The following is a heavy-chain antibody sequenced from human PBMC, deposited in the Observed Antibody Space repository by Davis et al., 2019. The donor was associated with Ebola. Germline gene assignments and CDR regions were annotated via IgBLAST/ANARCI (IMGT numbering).Heavy chain of an antibody. D-gene: IGHD3-16*01. J-gene: IGHJ6*02. CDR2: ISSDSDYI. Sequence: GGSLRLSCAASGFTFSTYSMSWVRQAPGKGLEWVSSISSDSDYIYYADSAKGRFTISRDNAKNSLYLQMNSLRAEDTALYYCAKDRPLDFFFGDYYGMDVWGQGTTVTVSS. CDR1: GFTFSTYS. CDR3: AKDRPLDFFFGDYYGMDV. V-gene: IGHV3-21*01.